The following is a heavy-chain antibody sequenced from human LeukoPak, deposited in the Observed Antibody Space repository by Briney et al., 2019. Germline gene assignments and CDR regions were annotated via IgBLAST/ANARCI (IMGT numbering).Heavy chain of an antibody. Sequence: ASETLSLTCTVSGGSISYYYWSWIRQPPGKGLEWIGYIYYSGSTNYNPSLKSRVTISIDTSKNQFSLKLSSVTAADTALYYCAEFMRYCSSTNCSFGSHYYYMDVWGKGTTVTVSS. CDR2: IYYSGST. V-gene: IGHV4-59*01. J-gene: IGHJ6*03. CDR1: GGSISYYY. CDR3: AEFMRYCSSTNCSFGSHYYYMDV. D-gene: IGHD2-2*01.